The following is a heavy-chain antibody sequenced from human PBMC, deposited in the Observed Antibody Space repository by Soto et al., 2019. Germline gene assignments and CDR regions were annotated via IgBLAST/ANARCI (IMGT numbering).Heavy chain of an antibody. D-gene: IGHD6-13*01. Sequence: LRRSCAASGFTFRSYAMGWVRQAPGKGLEWVSAISGSGGSTYYADSVKGRFTISRDNSKNTLYLQMNSLRAEDTAVYYCAKDSSSWSGGYYYYYGMDVWGQGTTVTVSS. CDR3: AKDSSSWSGGYYYYYGMDV. CDR1: GFTFRSYA. CDR2: ISGSGGST. V-gene: IGHV3-23*01. J-gene: IGHJ6*02.